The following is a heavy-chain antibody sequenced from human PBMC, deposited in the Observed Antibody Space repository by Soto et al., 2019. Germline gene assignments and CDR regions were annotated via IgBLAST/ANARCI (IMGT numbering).Heavy chain of an antibody. V-gene: IGHV3-64*01. CDR3: ARTDYDNAFDI. Sequence: EVQLVESGGGLVQPGGSLRLSCAASGFTFSSYAMHWVRQAPGKGLEYVSAISSNGGSTYYANSVKGRFTISRDNSKNTLYLQMGSLRAEDMAVYYCARTDYDNAFDIWGQGTMVTVSS. CDR1: GFTFSSYA. J-gene: IGHJ3*02. CDR2: ISSNGGST. D-gene: IGHD3-9*01.